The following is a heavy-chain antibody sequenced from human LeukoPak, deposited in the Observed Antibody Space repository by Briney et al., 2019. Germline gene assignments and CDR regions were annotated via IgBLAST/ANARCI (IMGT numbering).Heavy chain of an antibody. J-gene: IGHJ4*02. D-gene: IGHD6-13*01. V-gene: IGHV3-30-3*01. Sequence: GGSLRLSCAASGFTFSSYAMGWVRQAPGKGLEWVAVISYDGSNKYYADSVKGRFTISRDNSKNTLYLQMNSLRAEDTAVYYCARGRWSSSSYYFDYWGQGTLVTVSS. CDR2: ISYDGSNK. CDR3: ARGRWSSSSYYFDY. CDR1: GFTFSSYA.